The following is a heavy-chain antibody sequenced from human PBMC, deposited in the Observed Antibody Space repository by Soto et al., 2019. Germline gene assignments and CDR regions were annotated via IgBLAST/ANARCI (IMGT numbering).Heavy chain of an antibody. CDR3: AIVMDAMQNCLDP. J-gene: IGHJ5*02. CDR2: IYHTGTT. D-gene: IGHD2-2*03. V-gene: IGHV4-30-4*01. CDR1: GGSISNVGYF. Sequence: QVQLQESGPGLVKPSQTLSLPCTVSGGSISNVGYFWSWIRQPPGKGLEWIGFIYHTGTTYYNSSPRRRVSILIGTSKRQFSLKLNSVTAADTAVYYCAIVMDAMQNCLDPWGQGTLVTVSP.